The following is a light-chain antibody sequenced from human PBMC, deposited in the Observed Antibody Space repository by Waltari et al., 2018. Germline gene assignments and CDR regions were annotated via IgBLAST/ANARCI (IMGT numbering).Light chain of an antibody. J-gene: IGKJ1*01. Sequence: EIVMTQSPATLSVSPGERATLSCRASQSLNKNLAWYQQKPGQAPRLLIYGASTRATGIPARFSGSGSGTEFTLTITSLQSEDFAVYYCQQYNNWPPWTFGQGTKVEIK. CDR1: QSLNKN. CDR3: QQYNNWPPWT. CDR2: GAS. V-gene: IGKV3-15*01.